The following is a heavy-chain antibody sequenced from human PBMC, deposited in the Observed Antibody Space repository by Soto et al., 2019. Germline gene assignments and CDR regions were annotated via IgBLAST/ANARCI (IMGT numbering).Heavy chain of an antibody. V-gene: IGHV3-33*01. Sequence: QVQLVESGGGVVQPGRSLRLSCAASGFTFSSYGMHWVRQAPGKGLEWVAVIWYDGSNKYYADSVKGRFTISRDNSKNTLYLQMNSLRAEDTAVYYCAIAGVTTPHWFDPWGQGTLVTVSS. CDR3: AIAGVTTPHWFDP. D-gene: IGHD4-17*01. J-gene: IGHJ5*02. CDR2: IWYDGSNK. CDR1: GFTFSSYG.